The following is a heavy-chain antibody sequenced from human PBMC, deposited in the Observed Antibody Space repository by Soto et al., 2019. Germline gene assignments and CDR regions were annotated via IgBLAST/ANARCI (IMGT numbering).Heavy chain of an antibody. D-gene: IGHD6-25*01. Sequence: QVQVVQSGGEVKEPGASVKVSCKASGYTFINYGISWVRQAPGQGLEWLGWVRPYDGKTTYAEGFQSRVTLTTDTLSTTAYMELRSLTSDDSAVYYCARTRGRQRESLGHYNYYYGLDVWGPGTTVTVS. CDR3: ARTRGRQRESLGHYNYYYGLDV. CDR1: GYTFINYG. J-gene: IGHJ6*02. V-gene: IGHV1-18*01. CDR2: VRPYDGKT.